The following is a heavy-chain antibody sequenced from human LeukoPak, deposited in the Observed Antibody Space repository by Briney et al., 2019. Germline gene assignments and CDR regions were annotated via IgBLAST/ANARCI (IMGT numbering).Heavy chain of an antibody. CDR1: GFTFSNHG. D-gene: IGHD4-11*01. V-gene: IGHV3-33*06. CDR3: VKDGTLTTTDFQH. Sequence: PGGSLRLSCAASGFTFSNHGMHWVRQAPGKGREWVAIIWYDESNKNYADSGKGRFTISRDNSKNMLYLQMNSLRAEDTAVYYCVKDGTLTTTDFQHWGQGTLVTVSS. CDR2: IWYDESNK. J-gene: IGHJ1*01.